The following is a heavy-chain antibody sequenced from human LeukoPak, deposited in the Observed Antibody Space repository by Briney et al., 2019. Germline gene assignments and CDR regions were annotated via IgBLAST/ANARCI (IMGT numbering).Heavy chain of an antibody. J-gene: IGHJ4*02. Sequence: SETLSLTCTVSGGSISSYYWSWIRQPPGKGLEWIGYIYYSGSTNYNPSLTSRVSIPVDTSMNQFSLKRSSVTAAHMALQYRAIASSYRPGDFDYWGQGTLVTVSS. V-gene: IGHV4-59*01. CDR2: IYYSGST. D-gene: IGHD3-10*01. CDR1: GGSISSYY. CDR3: AIASSYRPGDFDY.